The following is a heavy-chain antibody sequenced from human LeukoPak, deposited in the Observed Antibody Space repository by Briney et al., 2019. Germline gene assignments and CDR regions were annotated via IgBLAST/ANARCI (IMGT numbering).Heavy chain of an antibody. CDR3: ARQKGYSSGCYFDY. V-gene: IGHV4-39*01. D-gene: IGHD6-19*01. Sequence: PSETLSLTCTVSGGSLSSSSYYWGWIRQPPGKGLEWIGSIYYSGSTYYNPSLKSRVTISVDTSKNQFSLKLSSVTAADTAVYYCARQKGYSSGCYFDYWGQGTLVTVSS. CDR1: GGSLSSSSYY. J-gene: IGHJ4*02. CDR2: IYYSGST.